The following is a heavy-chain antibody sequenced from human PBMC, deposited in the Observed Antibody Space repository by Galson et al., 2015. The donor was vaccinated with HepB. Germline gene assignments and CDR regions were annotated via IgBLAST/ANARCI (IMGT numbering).Heavy chain of an antibody. CDR1: GFTFSSYG. Sequence: SLRLACAASGFTFSSYGLHWVRQAPGKGLEWVAVISFDGSNKYYVDSVKGRFTISRDNSKNTLYLQMNSVRAEDTAVYYCAKDSGGYCSGGSCYPFDYWGQGTLVTVSS. J-gene: IGHJ4*02. CDR2: ISFDGSNK. D-gene: IGHD2-15*01. CDR3: AKDSGGYCSGGSCYPFDY. V-gene: IGHV3-30*18.